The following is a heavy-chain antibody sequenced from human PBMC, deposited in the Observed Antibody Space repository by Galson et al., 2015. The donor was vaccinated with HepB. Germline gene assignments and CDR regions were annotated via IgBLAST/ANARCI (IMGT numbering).Heavy chain of an antibody. CDR3: VKEGAWFGGDWFDP. CDR1: GFIFRHHA. Sequence: SLRLSCAGSGFIFRHHAMAWIRQAPGKGLEWVSGINGRGSTTYYADAVKGRFSISRDNSKNTVFLQMDNLKVDGTAIYYCVKEGAWFGGDWFDPWGQGTLVTVS. J-gene: IGHJ5*02. CDR2: INGRGSTT. V-gene: IGHV3-23*01. D-gene: IGHD3-16*01.